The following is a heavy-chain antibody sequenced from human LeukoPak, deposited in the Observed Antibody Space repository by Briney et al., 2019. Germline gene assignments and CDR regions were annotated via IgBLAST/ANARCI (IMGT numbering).Heavy chain of an antibody. J-gene: IGHJ4*02. D-gene: IGHD6-6*01. Sequence: GRSLRLSCAASGFTFSSYGMHWVRQAPGKGLEWVAVIWYDGSNKYYADSVKGRFTISRDNSKNTLYLQMNSLRAEDTAVYYCAKRAARPAYYFDFWGQGTLVTISS. V-gene: IGHV3-33*06. CDR2: IWYDGSNK. CDR3: AKRAARPAYYFDF. CDR1: GFTFSSYG.